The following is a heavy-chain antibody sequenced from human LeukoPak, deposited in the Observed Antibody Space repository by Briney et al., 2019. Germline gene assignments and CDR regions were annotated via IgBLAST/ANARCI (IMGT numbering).Heavy chain of an antibody. D-gene: IGHD2-8*01. V-gene: IGHV1-46*01. J-gene: IGHJ6*02. CDR2: INPSGGST. CDR3: ANGYCTNGVCYNYGMDV. CDR1: GYTFTSYP. Sequence: GASVKVSCKASGYTFTSYPMHWVRQAPGQGLEWMGIINPSGGSTSYAQKFQGRVTMTRDTSTSTVYMELSSLRSEDTAVYYCANGYCTNGVCYNYGMDVWGQGTTVTVSS.